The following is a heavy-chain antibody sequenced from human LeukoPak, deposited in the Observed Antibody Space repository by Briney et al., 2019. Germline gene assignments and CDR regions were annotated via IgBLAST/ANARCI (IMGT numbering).Heavy chain of an antibody. V-gene: IGHV1-18*01. D-gene: IGHD6-19*01. CDR3: ARVRSSGWNPNPNWFDP. CDR2: ISAYNGNT. CDR1: GYTFTSYG. J-gene: IGHJ5*02. Sequence: GASVKVSCKASGYTFTSYGISWVRQAPGQGLEWMGWISAYNGNTNYAQKLQGRVTMTTDTSTSTAYMELRSLRSDDTAVYYCARVRSSGWNPNPNWFDPWGQGTLVTVSS.